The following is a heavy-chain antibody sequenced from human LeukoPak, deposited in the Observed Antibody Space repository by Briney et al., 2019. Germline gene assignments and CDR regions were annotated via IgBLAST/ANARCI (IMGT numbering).Heavy chain of an antibody. Sequence: SETLSLTCAVYGGSFSGYYWSWIRQPPGKGLVWIGEINHSGSTNYNPSLKSRVTISVDTSKNQFSLKLSSVTAADTAVYYCAGASLTVTTFRFDYWGQGTLVTVSS. J-gene: IGHJ4*02. CDR2: INHSGST. D-gene: IGHD4-17*01. CDR3: AGASLTVTTFRFDY. CDR1: GGSFSGYY. V-gene: IGHV4-34*01.